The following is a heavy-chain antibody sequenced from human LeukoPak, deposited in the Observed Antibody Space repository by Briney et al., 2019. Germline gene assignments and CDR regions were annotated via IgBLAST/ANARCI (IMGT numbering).Heavy chain of an antibody. D-gene: IGHD3-10*01. V-gene: IGHV3-7*01. J-gene: IGHJ4*02. Sequence: GGSLRLSCAASGFTFSTYFMNWVRQAPGKGLEWVANIKYDGSEKYCVDSVKGRFTISRDNAKNSLYLQMNSLRVEDTAVYYCARDGSGEWPIGYWGQGTLVTVSS. CDR1: GFTFSTYF. CDR3: ARDGSGEWPIGY. CDR2: IKYDGSEK.